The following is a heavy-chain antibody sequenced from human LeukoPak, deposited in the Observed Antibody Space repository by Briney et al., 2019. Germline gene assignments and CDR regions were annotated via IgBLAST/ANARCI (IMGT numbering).Heavy chain of an antibody. J-gene: IGHJ3*02. D-gene: IGHD6-13*01. CDR1: GGSFSGYY. Sequence: SETLSLTCAVYGGSFSGYYWSWIRQPPGKGLEWIGEINHSGSTNYNPSLKSRVTISVDTSKNQFSLKLSSVTAADTAVYYCARHKGVRIGGMKYSSNPGGAFDIWGQGTMVTVSS. CDR3: ARHKGVRIGGMKYSSNPGGAFDI. CDR2: INHSGST. V-gene: IGHV4-34*01.